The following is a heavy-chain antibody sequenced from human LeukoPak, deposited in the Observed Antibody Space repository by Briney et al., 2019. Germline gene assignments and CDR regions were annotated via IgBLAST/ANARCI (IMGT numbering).Heavy chain of an antibody. CDR3: AKVWGYEDGDVFDI. CDR1: GFTFSSYG. V-gene: IGHV3-30*02. D-gene: IGHD5-12*01. Sequence: PGGSLRLSCAASGFTFSSYGMHWVRQAPGQGLEWVAFIRYDGSNKYYADSVKGRFTISRDNTKNTLYLQMNSLRAEDTAVYYCAKVWGYEDGDVFDIWGQGTMVTVSS. J-gene: IGHJ3*02. CDR2: IRYDGSNK.